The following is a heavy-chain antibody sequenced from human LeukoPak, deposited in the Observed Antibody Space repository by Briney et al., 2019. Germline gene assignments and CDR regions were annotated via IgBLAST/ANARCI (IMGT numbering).Heavy chain of an antibody. J-gene: IGHJ4*02. Sequence: SETLSLTCTVSDGSISSSSHYWGWIRQPPGKGLEWIGTIYYSGSTYYNPSLKSRLTISLDTSNNQFSLKLSSVTAADTAVYYCARDRYSGSGVFDYWGQGTLVTVSS. CDR2: IYYSGST. V-gene: IGHV4-39*07. CDR1: DGSISSSSHY. CDR3: ARDRYSGSGVFDY. D-gene: IGHD1-26*01.